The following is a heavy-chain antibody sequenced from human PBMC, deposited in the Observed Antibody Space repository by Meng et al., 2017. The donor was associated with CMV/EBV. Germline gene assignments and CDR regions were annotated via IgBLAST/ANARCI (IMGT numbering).Heavy chain of an antibody. V-gene: IGHV1-69*05. D-gene: IGHD2-21*01. CDR3: ARRAGSNENLYCGGDCYFYYYYGMDV. J-gene: IGHJ6*02. Sequence: SVKVSCKASGGTFSSYAISWVRQAPGRGLEWMGGIIPIFGTANYAQKFQGRVTITTDESTSTAYMELSSLRSEDTAVYYCARRAGSNENLYCGGDCYFYYYYGMDVWGQGTTVTVSS. CDR2: IIPIFGTA. CDR1: GGTFSSYA.